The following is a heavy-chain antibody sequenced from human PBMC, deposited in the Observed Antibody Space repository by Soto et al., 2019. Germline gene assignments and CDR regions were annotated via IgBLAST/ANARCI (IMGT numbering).Heavy chain of an antibody. V-gene: IGHV3-30*09. J-gene: IGHJ4*02. CDR3: ARWEQPLFDY. D-gene: IGHD1-1*01. Sequence: QVQLVESGGGVVQPGRSLRLSCAASGFSVSAYTVHWVRQAPGKGLEWVAVISSDGNHKYYTDSVKGRFAISRDTSTNTVFLQIRSLGPEDTAVYYRARWEQPLFDYWGQGTLVTVSS. CDR2: ISSDGNHK. CDR1: GFSVSAYT.